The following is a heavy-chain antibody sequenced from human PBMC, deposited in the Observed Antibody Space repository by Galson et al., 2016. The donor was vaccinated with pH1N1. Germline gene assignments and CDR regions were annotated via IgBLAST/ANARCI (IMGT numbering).Heavy chain of an antibody. CDR3: FGWHDDASGTGNTFEV. CDR1: GFTFSNTW. D-gene: IGHD1-14*01. J-gene: IGHJ3*01. Sequence: SLRLSCAASGFTFSNTWMHWVRQAPGKGLEWVGRIKSKFHGGATDYAAPVQGRFTISRDDSENTLYLQMNSLKTEDTALYYCFGWHDDASGTGNTFEVWGQGTMVSVSS. V-gene: IGHV3-15*01. CDR2: IKSKFHGGAT.